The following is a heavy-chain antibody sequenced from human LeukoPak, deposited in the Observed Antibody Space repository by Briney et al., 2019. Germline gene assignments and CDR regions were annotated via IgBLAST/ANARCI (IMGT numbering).Heavy chain of an antibody. J-gene: IGHJ6*02. D-gene: IGHD6-13*01. V-gene: IGHV4-30-4*02. CDR1: GGSISSGDYY. Sequence: SETLSLTCTVSGGSISSGDYYWSWIRQPPGKGLEWIGYIYYSGSTYYNPSLKSRVTISVDTSKNQFSLKLSSVTAADTAVYYCARDSGIAAAGTSGYYYYYGMDVWGQGTTVTVSS. CDR2: IYYSGST. CDR3: ARDSGIAAAGTSGYYYYYGMDV.